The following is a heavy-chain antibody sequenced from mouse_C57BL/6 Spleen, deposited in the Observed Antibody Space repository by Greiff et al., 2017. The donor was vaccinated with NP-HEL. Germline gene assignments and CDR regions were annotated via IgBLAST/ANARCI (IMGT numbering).Heavy chain of an antibody. J-gene: IGHJ2*01. CDR2: INPYNGGT. Sequence: EVQLQQSGPVLVKPGASVKMSCKASGYTFTDYYMNWVKQSHGKSLEWIGVINPYNGGTSYNQKFKGKATLTVDKSSSTAYMELNSLTSEDSAVYYCARSDYGQYFDYWGQGTTLTVSS. CDR3: ARSDYGQYFDY. D-gene: IGHD1-1*01. CDR1: GYTFTDYY. V-gene: IGHV1-19*01.